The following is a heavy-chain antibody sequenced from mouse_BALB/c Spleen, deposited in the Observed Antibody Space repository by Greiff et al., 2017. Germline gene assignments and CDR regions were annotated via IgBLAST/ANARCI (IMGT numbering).Heavy chain of an antibody. CDR3: ARWTGRAYYYAMDY. CDR2: INPDSSTI. D-gene: IGHD4-1*01. J-gene: IGHJ4*01. V-gene: IGHV4-1*02. Sequence: EVKLMESGGGLVQPGGSLKLSCAASGFDFSRYWMSWVRQAPGKGLEWIGEINPDSSTINYTPSLKDKFIISRDNAKNTLYLQMSKVRSEDTALYYCARWTGRAYYYAMDYWGQGTSVTVSS. CDR1: GFDFSRYW.